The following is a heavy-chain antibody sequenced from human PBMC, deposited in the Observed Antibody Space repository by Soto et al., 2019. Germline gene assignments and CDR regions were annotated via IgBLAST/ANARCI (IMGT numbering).Heavy chain of an antibody. CDR2: IDWDDDK. D-gene: IGHD3-10*01. Sequence: ESGPTLVNPTQTLTLTCTFSGFSLSTSGMCVSWIRQPPGNALEWLARIDWDDDKYYSTSLKTRLTISKDTSKNQVVLTMTNMDPVDTATYYCARTAGAATSYYYYYGMDVWGQGTTVTVSS. CDR1: GFSLSTSGMC. J-gene: IGHJ6*02. CDR3: ARTAGAATSYYYYYGMDV. V-gene: IGHV2-70*11.